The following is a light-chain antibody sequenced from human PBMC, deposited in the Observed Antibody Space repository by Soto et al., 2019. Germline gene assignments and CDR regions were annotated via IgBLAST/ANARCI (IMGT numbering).Light chain of an antibody. CDR3: LLYYGGAQPWV. J-gene: IGLJ3*02. CDR2: STS. CDR1: TGAVTSGYY. V-gene: IGLV7-43*01. Sequence: QAVVTQAPSLTVSPGGTVTLTCASSTGAVTSGYYPNWFQQKLGQAPRPLIYSTSNKHSWTPARFSGSLLGGKAALTLSGVQPEDEAEYYCLLYYGGAQPWVFGGGTKLTVL.